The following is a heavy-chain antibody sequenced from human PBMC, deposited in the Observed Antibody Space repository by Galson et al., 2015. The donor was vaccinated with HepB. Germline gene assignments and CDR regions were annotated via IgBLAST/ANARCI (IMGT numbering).Heavy chain of an antibody. CDR1: GGTFSSYA. D-gene: IGHD2-15*01. CDR2: IIPIFGTA. Sequence: SVKVSCKASGGTFSSYAISWVRQAPGQGLEWMGGIIPIFGTANYAQKFQGRVTITADESTSTAYMELSSLRSEDTAVYYCAALYCSGGSCQGFEYYYGMDVWGQGTTVTVSS. CDR3: AALYCSGGSCQGFEYYYGMDV. V-gene: IGHV1-69*13. J-gene: IGHJ6*02.